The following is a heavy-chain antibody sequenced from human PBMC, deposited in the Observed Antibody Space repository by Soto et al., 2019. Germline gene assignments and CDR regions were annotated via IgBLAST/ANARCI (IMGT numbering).Heavy chain of an antibody. Sequence: SETLSLTCAVSGDPISSSHWWSWVRQTPGKGLEWIGEIYHSGSINYNPSLKSRVIISADRSKNQFSLRLSSVTAADTAVYYCATSQLGEYFDYWGQGTLVTVSS. J-gene: IGHJ4*02. CDR2: IYHSGSI. CDR1: GDPISSSHW. CDR3: ATSQLGEYFDY. V-gene: IGHV4-4*02. D-gene: IGHD1-26*01.